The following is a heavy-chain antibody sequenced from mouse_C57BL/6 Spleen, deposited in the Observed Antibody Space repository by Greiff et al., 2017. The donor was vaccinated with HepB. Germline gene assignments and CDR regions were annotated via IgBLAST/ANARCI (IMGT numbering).Heavy chain of an antibody. D-gene: IGHD2-5*01. J-gene: IGHJ2*01. Sequence: EVQLQQSGPELVKPGASVKMSCKASGYTFTDYNMHWVKQSHGKSLEWIGYINPNNGGTSYNQKFKGKATLTVNKSSSTAYMELRSLTSEDSAVYYCARNYYSNYDYFDYWGQGTTLTVSS. V-gene: IGHV1-22*01. CDR3: ARNYYSNYDYFDY. CDR1: GYTFTDYN. CDR2: INPNNGGT.